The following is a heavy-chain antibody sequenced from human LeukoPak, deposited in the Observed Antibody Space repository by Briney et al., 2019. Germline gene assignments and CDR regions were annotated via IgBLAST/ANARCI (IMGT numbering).Heavy chain of an antibody. V-gene: IGHV5-51*01. CDR1: GYSFTRHW. Sequence: GESLKISCKGSGYSFTRHWIGWVRQMPGKGLEWMGIIYPGDSDTRYSPSFQGQVTISADKSISTAYLQWSSLKASDTAMYYCARIQADYDYVWGSYRPYFDYWGQGTLVTVSS. CDR2: IYPGDSDT. J-gene: IGHJ4*02. D-gene: IGHD3-16*02. CDR3: ARIQADYDYVWGSYRPYFDY.